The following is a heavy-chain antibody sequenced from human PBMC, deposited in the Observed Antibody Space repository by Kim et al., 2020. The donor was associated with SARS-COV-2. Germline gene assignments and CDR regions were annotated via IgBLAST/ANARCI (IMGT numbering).Heavy chain of an antibody. V-gene: IGHV3-23*01. Sequence: GGSLRLSCAASGFTFSTYAMSWVRQAPGKGLEWVSAIGSNGIRTYYADSVKGRFTISRDNSKNTLYLQMNSLRAEDTAVYYCAKSRSSGWMFDYWGQGTLVTVSS. CDR3: AKSRSSGWMFDY. CDR1: GFTFSTYA. CDR2: IGSNGIRT. J-gene: IGHJ4*02. D-gene: IGHD6-25*01.